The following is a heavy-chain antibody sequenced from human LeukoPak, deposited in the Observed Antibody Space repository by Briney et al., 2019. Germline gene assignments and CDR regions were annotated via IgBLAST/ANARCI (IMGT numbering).Heavy chain of an antibody. CDR1: GFTFSSYG. V-gene: IGHV3-30*18. CDR3: AKLGSGVAAGPGGFDY. Sequence: PGGSLRLSCAASGFTFSSYGMHWVRQAPGKGLEWVAVISYDGSNKYYADSVKGRFTISRDNSKNTLYLQVNSLRAEDTAVYYCAKLGSGVAAGPGGFDYWGQGTLVTVSS. CDR2: ISYDGSNK. J-gene: IGHJ4*02. D-gene: IGHD6-13*01.